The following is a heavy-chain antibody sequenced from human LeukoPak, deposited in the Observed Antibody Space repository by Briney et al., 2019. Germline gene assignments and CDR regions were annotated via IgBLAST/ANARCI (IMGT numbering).Heavy chain of an antibody. CDR1: GFTFNTYI. D-gene: IGHD5-18*01. Sequence: PGGSLRLSCAASGFTFNTYIMNWVRQAPGKGLEWVSYIDSSSSTIYYADSVEGRFAISRDNAKNSLYLQMNSLRDEDTAVYYCARDDSASFDYWGQGTLVTVSS. CDR3: ARDDSASFDY. J-gene: IGHJ4*02. CDR2: IDSSSSTI. V-gene: IGHV3-48*02.